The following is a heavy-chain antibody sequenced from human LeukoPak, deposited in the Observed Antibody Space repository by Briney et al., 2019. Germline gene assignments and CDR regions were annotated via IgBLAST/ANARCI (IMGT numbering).Heavy chain of an antibody. D-gene: IGHD6-19*01. CDR2: ISGSGGST. Sequence: GGSLRLSCAASGFTVSSNYMSWVRQAPGKGLEWVSAISGSGGSTYYADSVKGRFTISRDNSKNTLYLQMNSLRAEDTAVYYCAKATNQWLGKDAFDIWGQGTLVTVSS. CDR3: AKATNQWLGKDAFDI. CDR1: GFTVSSNY. V-gene: IGHV3-23*01. J-gene: IGHJ4*02.